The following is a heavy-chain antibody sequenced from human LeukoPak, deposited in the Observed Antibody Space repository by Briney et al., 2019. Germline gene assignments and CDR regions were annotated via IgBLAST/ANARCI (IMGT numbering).Heavy chain of an antibody. Sequence: GGSLRLSCAASGFTFSSHGMHWVRQAPGKGLEWVAVISYDGSNKYYADSVKGRFTISRDNSKNTLYLQMNSLRAEDTAVYYCAKDRPEFDYWGQGTLVTVSS. CDR2: ISYDGSNK. D-gene: IGHD6-6*01. J-gene: IGHJ4*02. CDR3: AKDRPEFDY. CDR1: GFTFSSHG. V-gene: IGHV3-30*18.